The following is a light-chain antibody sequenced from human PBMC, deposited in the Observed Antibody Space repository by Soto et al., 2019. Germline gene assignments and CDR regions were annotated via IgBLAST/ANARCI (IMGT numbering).Light chain of an antibody. J-gene: IGLJ2*01. CDR2: EGS. CDR1: SSDVGSYNL. Sequence: QSALTQSASVSGSPGQSITISCTGTSSDVGSYNLVSWYQQHPGKAPKLMIYEGSKRPSGVSNRFSGSKSGNTASLTISGLQAEDEADYYCCSYAGSSIYVVFGGGTQLTVL. V-gene: IGLV2-23*01. CDR3: CSYAGSSIYVV.